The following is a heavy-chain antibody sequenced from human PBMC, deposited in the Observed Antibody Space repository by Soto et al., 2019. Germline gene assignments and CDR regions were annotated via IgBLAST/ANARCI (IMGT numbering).Heavy chain of an antibody. CDR3: ARRSTDWNYYYYYMDV. D-gene: IGHD1-1*01. J-gene: IGHJ6*03. CDR1: GASISNYY. CDR2: IYYSGST. Sequence: SETLSLTCTVSGASISNYYWSWIRQPPGKGLEWIGYIYYSGSTNYNPSIKSRVTISVDTSKNQISLKLSSVTAAETAMYYCARRSTDWNYYYYYMDVWGKGTTVTSP. V-gene: IGHV4-59*08.